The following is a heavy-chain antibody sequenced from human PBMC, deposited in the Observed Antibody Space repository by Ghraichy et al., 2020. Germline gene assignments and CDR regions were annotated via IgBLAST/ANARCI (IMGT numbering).Heavy chain of an antibody. V-gene: IGHV3-48*02. CDR3: ARQGCTGVDCYAIDY. CDR1: GFTFNSYN. CDR2: ISTWSNII. D-gene: IGHD2-21*02. J-gene: IGHJ4*02. Sequence: GESLNISCAASGFTFNSYNFNWVRQAPGKGLEWISYISTWSNIIHYADSVKGRFTISRDNAKNSLYLQMNSLSDEDTAVYYCARQGCTGVDCYAIDYWGQGTLVTVSS.